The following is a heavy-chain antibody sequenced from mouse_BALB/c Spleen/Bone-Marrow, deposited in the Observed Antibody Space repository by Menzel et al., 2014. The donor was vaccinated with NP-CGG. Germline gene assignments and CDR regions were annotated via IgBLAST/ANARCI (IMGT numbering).Heavy chain of an antibody. CDR1: GYAFTNYL. CDR2: INPGSGGA. V-gene: IGHV1-54*01. D-gene: IGHD3-2*01. CDR3: AREWTARAVDY. J-gene: IGHJ2*01. Sequence: QVQLQQSGAELVRPGTSVKVSCKASGYAFTNYLIEWVKQRPGQGLEWIGVINPGSGGANHNEKFKGKATLTADKSSSTAYMQLSSLTSDDSAVYFCAREWTARAVDYWGQGTTLTVSS.